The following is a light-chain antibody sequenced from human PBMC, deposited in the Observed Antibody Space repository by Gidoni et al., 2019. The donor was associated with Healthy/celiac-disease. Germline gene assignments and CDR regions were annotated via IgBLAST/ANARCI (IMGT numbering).Light chain of an antibody. CDR1: QSVSSY. V-gene: IGKV3-11*01. J-gene: IGKJ5*01. CDR2: DAS. CDR3: QQRSNWPPIT. Sequence: TLSLSPGERATLSCRASQSVSSYLAWYQQKPGQAPRLLIYDASNRATGIPARFSGSGSGTDFTLTISSLEPEDFAVYYCQQRSNWPPITFGHXTRLEIK.